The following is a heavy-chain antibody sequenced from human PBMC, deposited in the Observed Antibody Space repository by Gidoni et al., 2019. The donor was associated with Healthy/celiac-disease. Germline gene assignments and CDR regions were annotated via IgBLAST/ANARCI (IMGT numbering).Heavy chain of an antibody. CDR1: GGSFSGSY. Sequence: QVQLQQWGAGLLKPSETLSLTCSVYGGSFSGSYWSWIRQPPGKGLEWIGEINHSGSTNYNPSLKSRVTISVDTSKNQFSLKLSSVTAADTAVYYCARGLGVRGVMYNWFDPWGQGTLVTVSS. J-gene: IGHJ5*02. V-gene: IGHV4-34*01. D-gene: IGHD3-10*01. CDR2: INHSGST. CDR3: ARGLGVRGVMYNWFDP.